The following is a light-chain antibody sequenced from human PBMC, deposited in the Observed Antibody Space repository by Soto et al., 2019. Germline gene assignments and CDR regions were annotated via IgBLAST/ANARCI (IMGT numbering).Light chain of an antibody. V-gene: IGKV3-20*01. CDR2: GAS. CDR3: QQYCSSLWT. Sequence: EIVLTQSPGTLSLSPGERATLSCRASQSVSSSYLAWYQQTPGQAPRLLIYGASSRATGIPDRCSGSGSGKDFTLTISRLEPEDFAVYYCQQYCSSLWTFGQGTKVEIK. J-gene: IGKJ1*01. CDR1: QSVSSSY.